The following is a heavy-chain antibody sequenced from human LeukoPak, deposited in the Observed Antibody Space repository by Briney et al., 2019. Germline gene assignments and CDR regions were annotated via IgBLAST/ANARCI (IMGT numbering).Heavy chain of an antibody. Sequence: GESLQISCKGSGYRFTSYWIGWVRPMPGKGLEWMGIIYPGDSDTRYSPSFQGQVTISADKSISTAYLQWSSLKASDTAMYYCATARYSGYAMTYSDYWGQGTLVTVSS. CDR1: GYRFTSYW. CDR3: ATARYSGYAMTYSDY. V-gene: IGHV5-51*01. D-gene: IGHD5-12*01. J-gene: IGHJ4*02. CDR2: IYPGDSDT.